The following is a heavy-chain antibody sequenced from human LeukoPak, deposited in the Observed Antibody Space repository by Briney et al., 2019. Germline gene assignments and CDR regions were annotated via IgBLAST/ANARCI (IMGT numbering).Heavy chain of an antibody. J-gene: IGHJ4*02. CDR3: VKDLAARPTQYYFDY. CDR2: ISWNSGSI. CDR1: GFTFNDYA. V-gene: IGHV3-9*01. D-gene: IGHD6-6*01. Sequence: PGRSLRLSCAASGFTFNDYAMHWVRQAPGKGLEWVSGISWNSGSIYYADSVKGRFTISRDNAKNSLYPQMNSLKAEDTAFYYCVKDLAARPTQYYFDYWGQGTLVTVSS.